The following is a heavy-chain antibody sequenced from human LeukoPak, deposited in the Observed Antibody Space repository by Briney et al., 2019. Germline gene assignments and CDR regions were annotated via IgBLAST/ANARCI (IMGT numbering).Heavy chain of an antibody. CDR3: ARSGPPAGRPDAFDI. D-gene: IGHD2-2*01. J-gene: IGHJ3*02. CDR2: IYHSGST. CDR1: GYSISSGYY. V-gene: IGHV4-38-2*02. Sequence: SETLSLTCTVSGYSISSGYYWGWIRQPPGKGLEWIGSIYHSGSTYYNPSLNSRVTISIHTSKNEFSLKLSSVTAADRAVYYCARSGPPAGRPDAFDIWGQGTMATVSS.